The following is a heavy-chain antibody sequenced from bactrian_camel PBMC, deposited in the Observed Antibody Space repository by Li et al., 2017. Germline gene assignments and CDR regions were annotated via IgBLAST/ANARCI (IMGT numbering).Heavy chain of an antibody. CDR1: GYDC. V-gene: IGHV3S53*01. Sequence: HVQLVESGGGSVLAGGSLRLSCDASGYDCMGWFRQAPGKEREPVASIDSDGSTSYVDSVKGRFTVSEDKAEVTMYLQMDSLKPEDTGMYYCAADSARESTVVGGSCYYGMDKRGHGTQVTVS. J-gene: IGHJ7*01. CDR2: IDSDGST. D-gene: IGHD5*01.